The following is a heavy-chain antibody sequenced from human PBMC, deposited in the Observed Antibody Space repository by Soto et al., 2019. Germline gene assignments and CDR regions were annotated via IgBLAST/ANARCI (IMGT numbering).Heavy chain of an antibody. V-gene: IGHV2-5*02. CDR3: AHIPNYYQYDWFDP. Sequence: HITLKESGPTLVKPTQTLTLTCTFSGFSLTTRGVGVGWIRQPPGKALECLALIYWDDDKRYSPSLQSRLSITKHTSKNQLVLTMTNVDPVDTATYYCAHIPNYYQYDWFDPWGQGTLVSVSS. CDR1: GFSLTTRGVG. CDR2: IYWDDDK. J-gene: IGHJ5*02. D-gene: IGHD3-16*01.